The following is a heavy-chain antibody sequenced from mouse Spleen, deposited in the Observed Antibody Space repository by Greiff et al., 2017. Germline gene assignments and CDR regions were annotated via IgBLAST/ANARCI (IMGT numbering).Heavy chain of an antibody. CDR2: INPNNGGT. CDR1: GYTFTDYY. Sequence: VQLQQSGPELVKPGASVKISCKASGYTFTDYYMNWVKQSHGKSLEWIGDINPNNGGTSYNQKFKGKATLTVDKSSSTAYMELRSLTSEDSAVYYCTRGEGNYWYFDVWGAGTTVTVSS. D-gene: IGHD2-1*01. V-gene: IGHV1-26*01. CDR3: TRGEGNYWYFDV. J-gene: IGHJ1*01.